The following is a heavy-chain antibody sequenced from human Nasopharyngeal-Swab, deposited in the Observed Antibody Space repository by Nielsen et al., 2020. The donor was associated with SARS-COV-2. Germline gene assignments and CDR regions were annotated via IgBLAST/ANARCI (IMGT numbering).Heavy chain of an antibody. CDR2: ISGDGGST. CDR1: GFTFDDSA. Sequence: GESLKISCASSGFTFDDSAMHWVRQAPGKGLEWVSLISGDGGSTYYADSVKGRFTISRDNSKNSLYLQMNSLRTEDNALYYCAKDDSTGYTYYFDYWGQGTLVTVSS. V-gene: IGHV3-43*02. CDR3: AKDDSTGYTYYFDY. D-gene: IGHD3-22*01. J-gene: IGHJ4*02.